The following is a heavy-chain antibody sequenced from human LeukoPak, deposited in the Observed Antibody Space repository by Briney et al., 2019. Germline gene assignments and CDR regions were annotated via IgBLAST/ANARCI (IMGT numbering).Heavy chain of an antibody. CDR3: ARESMVRGGKQNWFDP. CDR2: IYTSGST. J-gene: IGHJ5*02. CDR1: GGSISSGSYY. V-gene: IGHV4-61*02. D-gene: IGHD3-10*01. Sequence: PSETLSLTCAVSGGSISSGSYYWSWIRQPAGKGLEWIGRIYTSGSTNYNPSLKSRVTISVDTSKNQFSLKLSSVTAADTAVYYCARESMVRGGKQNWFDPWGQGTLVTVSS.